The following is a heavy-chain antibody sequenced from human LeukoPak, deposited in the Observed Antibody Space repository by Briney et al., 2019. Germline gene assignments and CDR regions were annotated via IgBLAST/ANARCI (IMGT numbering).Heavy chain of an antibody. Sequence: SGTLSLTCAVSGGSISSSNWWSWVRQPPGKGLEWIGEIYHSGSTNYNPSLKSRVTISVDKSKNQFSLKLSSVTAADTAVYYCTRFTVVKAGGWFDPWGQGTLVTVSS. D-gene: IGHD4-23*01. J-gene: IGHJ5*02. V-gene: IGHV4-4*02. CDR3: TRFTVVKAGGWFDP. CDR1: GGSISSSNW. CDR2: IYHSGST.